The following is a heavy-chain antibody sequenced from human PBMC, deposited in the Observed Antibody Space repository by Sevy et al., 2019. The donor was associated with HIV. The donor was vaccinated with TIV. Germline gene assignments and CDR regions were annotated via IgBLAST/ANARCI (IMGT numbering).Heavy chain of an antibody. D-gene: IGHD5-18*01. CDR3: ARQEYSYSQVDY. V-gene: IGHV5-51*01. CDR2: IYPGHSDT. CDR1: GYSFTNYW. Sequence: GESLKISCKGSGYSFTNYWIGWVRQMTGKGLQWMGIIYPGHSDTRYSPSLQGQVTISADKSISTAYLQWSSLRASDTAMYYCARQEYSYSQVDYWGQGTLVTVSS. J-gene: IGHJ4*02.